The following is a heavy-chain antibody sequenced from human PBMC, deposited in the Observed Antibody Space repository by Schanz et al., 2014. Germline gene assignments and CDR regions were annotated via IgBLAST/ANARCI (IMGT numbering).Heavy chain of an antibody. CDR1: GITLSGYG. J-gene: IGHJ4*02. D-gene: IGHD5-18*01. V-gene: IGHV3-30*03. Sequence: QVQLVESGGGVVQPGGSLRLSCAASGITLSGYGLHWVRQAPGKGLEWVGFISFDGRNTGYAHSVKGRFTISRDNSKNTVNLQMNSLRAEDTAVYYCARGTDTAMEHRPFDYWGQGTLVTVSS. CDR3: ARGTDTAMEHRPFDY. CDR2: ISFDGRNT.